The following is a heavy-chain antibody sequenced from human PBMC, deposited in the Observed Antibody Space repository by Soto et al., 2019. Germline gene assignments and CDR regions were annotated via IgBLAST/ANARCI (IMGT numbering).Heavy chain of an antibody. CDR2: IYYSGTT. CDR3: ARHGSWSTASYSFDY. J-gene: IGHJ4*02. CDR1: GGSINNYY. Sequence: SETLSLTCNVSGGSINNYYWSWIRQPPGKGLEWIGYIYYSGTTNYNPSFKGRVSISLDTSKNQFSLNVYSVTAADTAMYYCARHGSWSTASYSFDYWGQGTLGTVSP. D-gene: IGHD2-21*01. V-gene: IGHV4-59*08.